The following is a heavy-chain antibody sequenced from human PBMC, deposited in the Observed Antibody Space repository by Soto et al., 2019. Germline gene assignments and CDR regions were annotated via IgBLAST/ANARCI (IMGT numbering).Heavy chain of an antibody. CDR2: ISGSGAST. D-gene: IGHD3-10*01. Sequence: GGSLRLSCAASGFTFSSYAMSWVRQAPGKGLEWVSAISGSGASTYYADSVKGRFTISRDNSKNTLYLQMNSLRAEDTAVYYCARDIVGGGLLWFGELSGPFDYWGQGTLVTVSS. V-gene: IGHV3-23*01. J-gene: IGHJ4*02. CDR1: GFTFSSYA. CDR3: ARDIVGGGLLWFGELSGPFDY.